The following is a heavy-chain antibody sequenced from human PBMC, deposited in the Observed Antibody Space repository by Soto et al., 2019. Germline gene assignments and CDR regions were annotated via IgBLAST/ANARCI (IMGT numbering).Heavy chain of an antibody. CDR3: ARRRGGFGGGWTTPYFDY. J-gene: IGHJ4*02. CDR1: GFSLNTGGVG. V-gene: IGHV2-5*02. Sequence: QITLKESGPTVVKPTQTLTLTCSLSGFSLNTGGVGVGWIRQPPGKALEWLAVIYWDDDKSWNPSLRDRLTINRDASDDQVVLTVTNMDPVDTGTYYCARRRGGFGGGWTTPYFDYVGQGTLVTVSS. D-gene: IGHD6-19*01. CDR2: IYWDDDK.